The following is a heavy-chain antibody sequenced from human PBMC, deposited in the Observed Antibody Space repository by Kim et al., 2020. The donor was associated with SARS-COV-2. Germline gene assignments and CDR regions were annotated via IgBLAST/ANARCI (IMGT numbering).Heavy chain of an antibody. D-gene: IGHD2-15*01. J-gene: IGHJ4*02. CDR2: GSGGST. CDR3: ANVVY. Sequence: GSGGSTYTAASVKGRFTISRDNTKTTLYLQMNSLRAEDTAVYYCANVVYWGQGTLVTVSS. V-gene: IGHV3-23*01.